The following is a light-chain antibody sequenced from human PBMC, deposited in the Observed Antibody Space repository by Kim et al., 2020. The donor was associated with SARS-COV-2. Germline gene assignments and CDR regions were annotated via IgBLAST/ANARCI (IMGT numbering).Light chain of an antibody. CDR2: KDS. Sequence: VAPRQTARITCSGDALQKQYAYWYQQKPGQAPVLVIYKDSERPSGIPERFSGSSSGTTVTLTISGVQAEDEADYYCQSADSSGTYVFGTGTKVTVL. CDR3: QSADSSGTYV. V-gene: IGLV3-25*03. CDR1: ALQKQY. J-gene: IGLJ1*01.